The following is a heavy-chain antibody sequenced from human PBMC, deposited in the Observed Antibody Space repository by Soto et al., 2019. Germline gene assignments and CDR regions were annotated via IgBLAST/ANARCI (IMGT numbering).Heavy chain of an antibody. Sequence: GGSLRLSCTASGLTFSSYSMNWVRQAPGKGLEWISYISGRSDTIYDADSVEGRFTISRDKAKNSLYLQMNSLTDEDRAVYYCARHGPHGRVQVGYYYGMDVWGQGTTVTVSS. CDR2: ISGRSDTI. CDR3: ARHGPHGRVQVGYYYGMDV. V-gene: IGHV3-48*02. D-gene: IGHD1-1*01. CDR1: GLTFSSYS. J-gene: IGHJ6*02.